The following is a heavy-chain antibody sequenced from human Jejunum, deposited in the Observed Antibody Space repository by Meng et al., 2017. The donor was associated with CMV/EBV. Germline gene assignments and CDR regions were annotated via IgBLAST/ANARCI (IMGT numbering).Heavy chain of an antibody. V-gene: IGHV3-74*01. CDR3: VMTTNYYYYGMDV. J-gene: IGHJ6*02. Sequence: SGFPFRSYWMPWVRQAPGKGPVWVSRISTDGRSTTYADSVKGRFTISRDNAKNTLYLQMNSLRAEDTAVYYCVMTTNYYYYGMDVWGQGTTVTVSS. CDR1: GFPFRSYW. CDR2: ISTDGRST. D-gene: IGHD4-11*01.